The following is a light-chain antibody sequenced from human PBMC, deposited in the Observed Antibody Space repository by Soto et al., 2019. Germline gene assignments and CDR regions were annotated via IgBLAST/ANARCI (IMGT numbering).Light chain of an antibody. CDR2: KAS. J-gene: IGKJ1*01. CDR1: QSISSW. CDR3: QQYTSYLVT. Sequence: DIQMTQSPSTLSASLGDRVTITCRASQSISSWLAWYQQKPGKAPKLLIYKASSLASGVPYRFSGSGSGTDFTLTISSVQPDDFATYYCQQYTSYLVTFGQGTKVDIK. V-gene: IGKV1-5*03.